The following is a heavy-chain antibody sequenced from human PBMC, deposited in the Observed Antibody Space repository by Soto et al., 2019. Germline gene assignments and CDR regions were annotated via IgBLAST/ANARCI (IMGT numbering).Heavy chain of an antibody. V-gene: IGHV4-31*03. CDR3: ARGRFLEWFHWFDP. J-gene: IGHJ5*02. CDR2: IYYSGST. CDR1: GGSISSGGYY. Sequence: KPSETLSLTCTVSGGSISSGGYYWSWIRQHPGKGLEWIGYIYYSGSTYYNPSLKSRVTISVDTSKNQFSLKLSSVTAADTAVYYCARGRFLEWFHWFDPWGQGTLVTVSS. D-gene: IGHD3-3*01.